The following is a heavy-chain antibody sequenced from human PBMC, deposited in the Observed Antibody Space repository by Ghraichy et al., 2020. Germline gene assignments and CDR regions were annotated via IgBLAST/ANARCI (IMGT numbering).Heavy chain of an antibody. CDR3: ARAIKSNRYYDDSCPDD. CDR2: ISSGSRDI. Sequence: GGSLRLSCAASGFTFSDYTMIWVRQAPGKGLEWVSSISSGSRDIYYGDSVKGRFTISRNNAKSSLFLQMNGLRAEDTAMYFCARAIKSNRYYDDSCPDDWGRGSLVAVAS. V-gene: IGHV3-21*01. CDR1: GFTFSDYT. D-gene: IGHD3-22*01. J-gene: IGHJ4*01.